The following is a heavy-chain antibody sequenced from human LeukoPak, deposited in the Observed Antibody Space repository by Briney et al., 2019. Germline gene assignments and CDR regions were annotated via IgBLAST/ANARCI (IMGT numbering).Heavy chain of an antibody. D-gene: IGHD6-6*01. Sequence: RASVKVSCKASGYTFTNYYMHWVRQAPGQGLEWMGAIQPGGGNTNYAQKFQGRVTMTRDTSTSTIYMELSSLRSEDTAVYYCARAYSSSLRRTTPLDYWGQGTLVTVSS. CDR3: ARAYSSSLRRTTPLDY. CDR2: IQPGGGNT. CDR1: GYTFTNYY. V-gene: IGHV1-46*01. J-gene: IGHJ4*02.